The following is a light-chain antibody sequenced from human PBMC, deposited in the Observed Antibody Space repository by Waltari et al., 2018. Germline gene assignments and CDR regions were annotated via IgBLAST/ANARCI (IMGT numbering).Light chain of an antibody. Sequence: QSALTQPRPVSGSPGQSVTISCPGTSSDVGGFNYVSWYQQHPGKAPKIMIYDVIKRPSGVPDRFSGSKSDNTASLTISGLQAEDEADYYCCSYAGSYTVLFGGGTKLTVL. CDR1: SSDVGGFNY. V-gene: IGLV2-11*01. CDR2: DVI. J-gene: IGLJ2*01. CDR3: CSYAGSYTVL.